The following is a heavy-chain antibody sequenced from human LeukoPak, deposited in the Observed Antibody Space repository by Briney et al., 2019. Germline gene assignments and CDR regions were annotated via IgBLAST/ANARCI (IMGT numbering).Heavy chain of an antibody. CDR1: GNTLTDLS. V-gene: IGHV1-24*01. J-gene: IGHJ4*02. D-gene: IGHD2-15*01. CDR3: AAEGQWSLVHYFNS. CDR2: FDPEDAEI. Sequence: ASVKVSCKVSGNTLTDLSIHWVRQAPGKGLDWMGGFDPEDAEIIYAEKFQDRVTMTEDPSTDTAYLELSSLRSEDTAVYYCAAEGQWSLVHYFNSWGQGTLVTVSS.